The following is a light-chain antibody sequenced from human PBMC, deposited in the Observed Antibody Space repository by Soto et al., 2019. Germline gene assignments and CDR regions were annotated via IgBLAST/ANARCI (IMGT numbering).Light chain of an antibody. Sequence: DIQMTQSPSSLSASVGARVTITCRASQGISNYLAWYQQQPGQVPKLLIYVASTLQSGVPSRFSGSGSGTDFTLTISSLQPEDVATYYCQKYNSAPWTFGQGTKVQIK. CDR1: QGISNY. CDR3: QKYNSAPWT. J-gene: IGKJ1*01. CDR2: VAS. V-gene: IGKV1-27*01.